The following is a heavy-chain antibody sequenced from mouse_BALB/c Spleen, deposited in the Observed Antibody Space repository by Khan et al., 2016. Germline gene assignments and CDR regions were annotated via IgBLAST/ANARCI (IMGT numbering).Heavy chain of an antibody. Sequence: QVQLQQSGAELMKPGASVKISCKASGYTFSSYWIEWVKQRPGHGLEWIGEILPGSSTTNYNEKFKGKATFTVHTSSNTASMQLSSLTSEDSAVYYCARGLTTAAIDYWGQGTTLTVSS. CDR1: GYTFSSYW. CDR2: ILPGSSTT. CDR3: ARGLTTAAIDY. V-gene: IGHV1-9*01. J-gene: IGHJ2*01. D-gene: IGHD1-2*01.